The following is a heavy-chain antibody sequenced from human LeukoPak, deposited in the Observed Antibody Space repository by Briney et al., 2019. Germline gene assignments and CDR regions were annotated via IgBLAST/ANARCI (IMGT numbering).Heavy chain of an antibody. CDR3: ARSSIAARTPFDY. CDR2: IDWDDDK. V-gene: IGHV2-70*11. Sequence: TLSLTCTVSGGSISSSSYYWGWIRQPPGKALEWLARIDWDDDKYYSTSLKTRLTISKDTSKNQVVLTMTNMDPVDTATYYCARSSIAARTPFDYWGQGTLVTVSS. D-gene: IGHD6-6*01. J-gene: IGHJ4*02. CDR1: GGSISSSSYY.